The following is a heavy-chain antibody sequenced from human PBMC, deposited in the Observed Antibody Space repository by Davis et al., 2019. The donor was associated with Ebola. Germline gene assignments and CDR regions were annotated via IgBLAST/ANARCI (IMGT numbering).Heavy chain of an antibody. Sequence: ESLKISCAASGFTFSSYAMSWVRQAPGKGLEWIGEINHSGSTNYNPSLKSRVTISVDKSKSQFSLKLTSVTAADTVVYYCVRALTTVINSGVMYDYWGQGTLVTVSS. CDR2: INHSGST. CDR1: GFTFSSYA. CDR3: VRALTTVINSGVMYDY. D-gene: IGHD4-23*01. V-gene: IGHV4-34*01. J-gene: IGHJ4*02.